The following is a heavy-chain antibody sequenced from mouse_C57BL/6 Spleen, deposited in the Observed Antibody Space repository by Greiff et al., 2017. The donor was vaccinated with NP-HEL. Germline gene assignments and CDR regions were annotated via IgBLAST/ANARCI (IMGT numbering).Heavy chain of an antibody. Sequence: QVQLKQPGAELVKPGASVKMSCKASGYTFTSYWITWVKQRPGQGLEWIGDIYPGSGSTNYNEKFKSKATLTVDTSSSTAYMQLSSLTSEDSAVYYCARRGGYDYDVENWFAYWGQGTLVTVSA. D-gene: IGHD2-4*01. J-gene: IGHJ3*01. CDR1: GYTFTSYW. CDR2: IYPGSGST. CDR3: ARRGGYDYDVENWFAY. V-gene: IGHV1-55*01.